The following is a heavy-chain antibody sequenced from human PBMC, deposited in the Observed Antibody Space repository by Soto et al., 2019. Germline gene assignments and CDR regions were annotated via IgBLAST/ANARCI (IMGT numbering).Heavy chain of an antibody. CDR1: SGPSSSHN. V-gene: IGHV4-59*08. J-gene: IGHJ6*02. D-gene: IGHD1-26*01. Sequence: QVQLQQSGPGLVKPSETLSLTCTVSSGPSSSHNWGWIRQSPGRGLEWIGYVYNTGGNSYNPALKSRVTISADTSENHTSLPLIFVTAADTAIYYCVRQGIGSLDGLVDVWGQGTTVSVSS. CDR2: VYNTGGN. CDR3: VRQGIGSLDGLVDV.